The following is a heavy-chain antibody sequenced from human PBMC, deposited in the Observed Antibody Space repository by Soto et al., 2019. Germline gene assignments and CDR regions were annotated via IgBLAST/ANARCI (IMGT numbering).Heavy chain of an antibody. V-gene: IGHV4-30-2*01. CDR2: IYHSGST. CDR1: GGSISSGCYS. Sequence: SETLSLTCPVSGGSISSGCYSWSWIRQPPGKGLEWIGYIYHSGSTYYNPSLKSRVTISVDRSKNQFSLKLSSVTAADTAVYYCARGRGYYDSSGYNWFDPWGQGTLVTVSS. CDR3: ARGRGYYDSSGYNWFDP. J-gene: IGHJ5*02. D-gene: IGHD3-22*01.